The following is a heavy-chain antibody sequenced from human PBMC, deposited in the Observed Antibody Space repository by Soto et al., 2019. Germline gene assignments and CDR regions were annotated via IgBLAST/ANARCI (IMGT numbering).Heavy chain of an antibody. CDR3: AKGGAFAGLHLGELSLLDY. D-gene: IGHD3-16*02. Sequence: GGSLRLSCAASGFTFDDYAMHWVRQAPGKGLEWVSGISWNSGSVGYADSVKGRFTISRDNAKNSLYLQMNSLRAEDTALYYCAKGGAFAGLHLGELSLLDYWGQGTLVTVSS. CDR1: GFTFDDYA. V-gene: IGHV3-9*01. J-gene: IGHJ4*02. CDR2: ISWNSGSV.